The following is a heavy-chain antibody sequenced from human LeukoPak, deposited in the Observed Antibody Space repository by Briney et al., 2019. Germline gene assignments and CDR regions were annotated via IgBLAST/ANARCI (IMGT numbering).Heavy chain of an antibody. D-gene: IGHD3-22*01. CDR3: ARAFIYYDSGFDY. J-gene: IGHJ4*02. Sequence: PGGSLRLSCAASGFTFSSYSMNWVRQAPGKGLEWLSSVSSSSSYIYYADSVKGRFTISRDNAKNSLYLQMNSLRAEDTAVYYCARAFIYYDSGFDYWGQGTLVTVSS. V-gene: IGHV3-21*01. CDR2: VSSSSSYI. CDR1: GFTFSSYS.